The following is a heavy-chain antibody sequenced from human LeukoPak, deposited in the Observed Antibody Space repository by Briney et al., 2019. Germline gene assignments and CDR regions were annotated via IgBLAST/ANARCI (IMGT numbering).Heavy chain of an antibody. J-gene: IGHJ3*02. D-gene: IGHD6-6*01. CDR2: VYYNGNT. V-gene: IGHV4-39*01. CDR1: GGSVRSNNYQ. Sequence: SETLSLTCTVSGGSVRSNNYQWDWIRQPPGKGLAWIGSVYYNGNTYYNPSLKSRVTISIDTSKNQFSLKLSSVTAADTAVYYCARRLIAARRAFDIWGQGTMVTVSS. CDR3: ARRLIAARRAFDI.